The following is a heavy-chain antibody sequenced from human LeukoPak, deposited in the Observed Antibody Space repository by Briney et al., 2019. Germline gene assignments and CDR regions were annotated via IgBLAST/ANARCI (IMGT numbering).Heavy chain of an antibody. CDR3: ARVAPSITGTTTAFDY. V-gene: IGHV4-4*07. D-gene: IGHD1-7*01. CDR1: GGSISSYY. J-gene: IGHJ4*02. Sequence: PSETLSLTCTVSGGSISSYYWSWIRQPAGKGLEWIGRIYTSGCTNYNPSLKSRVTMSVDTSKNQFSLKLSSVTAADTAVYCCARVAPSITGTTTAFDYWGQGTLVTVSS. CDR2: IYTSGCT.